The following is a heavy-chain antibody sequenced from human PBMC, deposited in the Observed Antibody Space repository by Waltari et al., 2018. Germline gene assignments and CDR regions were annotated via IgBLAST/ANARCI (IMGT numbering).Heavy chain of an antibody. J-gene: IGHJ4*02. V-gene: IGHV4-38-2*02. Sequence: QVQLQESGPGLVMHSETLSLTCAVSGYSISSGYYWGWIRQTPGKGLEWIWSIYHSGSTYYNPSLKSRVTISVDTSKNQFALKLSSVTAADTAVYYCARERSGIAAAAPAPFDYWGQGTLVTVSS. CDR1: GYSISSGYY. CDR3: ARERSGIAAAAPAPFDY. CDR2: IYHSGST. D-gene: IGHD6-13*01.